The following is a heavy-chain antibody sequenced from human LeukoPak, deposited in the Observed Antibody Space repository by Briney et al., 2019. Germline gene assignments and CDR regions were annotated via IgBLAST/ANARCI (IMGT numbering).Heavy chain of an antibody. D-gene: IGHD2-8*01. CDR1: GFTFSSYA. J-gene: IGHJ4*02. CDR2: ISGSGGST. Sequence: PGGSLRLSCAASGFTFSSYAMSWVRQAPGKGLEWVSAISGSGGSTYYADSVKGRFTISRDNSKNTLYLQMNSLRAEDTAVYYCAILVYAINDITLDYPNWGQGTLVTVSS. CDR3: AILVYAINDITLDYPN. V-gene: IGHV3-23*01.